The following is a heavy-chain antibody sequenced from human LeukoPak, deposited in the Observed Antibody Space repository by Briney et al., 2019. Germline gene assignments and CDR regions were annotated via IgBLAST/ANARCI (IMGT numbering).Heavy chain of an antibody. V-gene: IGHV4-59*01. CDR2: IYYSGNT. CDR3: AILRPYSSTFDY. D-gene: IGHD6-19*01. J-gene: IGHJ4*02. CDR1: GGSISSYY. Sequence: SETLSLTCTVSGGSISSYYWSWIRQPPGKGLEWIGYIYYSGNTKYNPSLKSRVTISVDTSKNQFSLKLTSVTAADTAVYYCAILRPYSSTFDYWGQGTLVTVSS.